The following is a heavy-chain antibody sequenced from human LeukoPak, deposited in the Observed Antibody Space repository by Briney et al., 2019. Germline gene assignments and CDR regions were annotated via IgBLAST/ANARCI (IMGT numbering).Heavy chain of an antibody. CDR1: GGSISSSSYY. CDR3: ARGSSELDY. J-gene: IGHJ4*02. CDR2: IYYSGST. V-gene: IGHV4-31*03. D-gene: IGHD1-14*01. Sequence: SETLSLTCTVSGGSISSSSYYWGWIRQHPGKGLEWIGYIYYSGSTYYNPSLKSRVTISVDTSKNQFSLKLSSVTAADTAVYYCARGSSELDYWGQGTLVTVSS.